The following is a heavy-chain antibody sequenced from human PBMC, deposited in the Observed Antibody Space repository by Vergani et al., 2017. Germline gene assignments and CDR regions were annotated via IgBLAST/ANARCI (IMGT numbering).Heavy chain of an antibody. CDR2: IIPIFGTA. V-gene: IGHV1-69*01. CDR3: ARGRAVVYAMDDAFDI. CDR1: GGTFSSYA. Sequence: QVQLVQSGAEVKKPGSSVKVSCKASGGTFSSYAISWVRQAPGQGLEWMGGIIPIFGTANYAQKFQGRVTITADESTSTAYMVLSSLRSEDTAVYYCARGRAVVYAMDDAFDIWGQGTMVTVSS. J-gene: IGHJ3*02. D-gene: IGHD2-8*02.